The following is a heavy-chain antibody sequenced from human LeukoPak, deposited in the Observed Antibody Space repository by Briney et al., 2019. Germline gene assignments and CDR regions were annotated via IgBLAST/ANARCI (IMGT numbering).Heavy chain of an antibody. J-gene: IGHJ5*02. Sequence: PGGSLRLSCAASGFTFKRYAMHWVRQAPGKGLEWVAFIRYDGSNKYYADSVKGRFTISRDNSKNTLYLQMNSLTAEDTAVHYCVRAYHPGGWFDPWGQGTLVTVSS. CDR2: IRYDGSNK. CDR1: GFTFKRYA. D-gene: IGHD2-21*01. CDR3: VRAYHPGGWFDP. V-gene: IGHV3-30*02.